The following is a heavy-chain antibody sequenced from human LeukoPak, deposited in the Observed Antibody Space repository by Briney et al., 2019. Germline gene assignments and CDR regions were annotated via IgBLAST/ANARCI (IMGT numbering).Heavy chain of an antibody. CDR1: GFTFSDYY. CDR2: ISTTSSTR. D-gene: IGHD5-24*01. Sequence: GGSLRLSRAASGFTFSDYYMSWIRQAPGKGLEWLSCISTTSSTRYYADSVKGRFTISRDNAKKSLYLQVNSLRAEDTAVYYCARTGDGYSSFSYYYYMDVWGKGTTVTISS. V-gene: IGHV3-11*04. J-gene: IGHJ6*03. CDR3: ARTGDGYSSFSYYYYMDV.